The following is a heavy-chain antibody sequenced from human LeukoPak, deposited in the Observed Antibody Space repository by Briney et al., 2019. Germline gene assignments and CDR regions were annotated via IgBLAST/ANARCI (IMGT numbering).Heavy chain of an antibody. CDR3: ARVGRSGYRYNWFDP. Sequence: SETLSLTCAVHGGSFSGYYRSWIRQPPGKGLEWIGEINHSGSTNYDPSLKSRVTISVDTSKNQFSLKLSSVTAADTAVYYCARVGRSGYRYNWFDPWGQGTLVTVSS. V-gene: IGHV4-34*01. J-gene: IGHJ5*02. CDR2: INHSGST. CDR1: GGSFSGYY. D-gene: IGHD3-3*01.